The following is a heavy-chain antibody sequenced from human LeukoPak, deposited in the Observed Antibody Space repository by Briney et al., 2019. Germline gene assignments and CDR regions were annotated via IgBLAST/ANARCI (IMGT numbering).Heavy chain of an antibody. D-gene: IGHD3-10*01. CDR2: INHSGST. V-gene: IGHV4-34*01. CDR1: GGSFSGYY. CDR3: VQMVRGVIY. Sequence: SETLSLTCAVYGGSFSGYYWSWIRQPPGKGLEWIGEINHSGSTIYNPSLKSRVTISVDTSKNQFSLKLSSVTAADTAVYYCVQMVRGVIYWGQGTLVTVSS. J-gene: IGHJ4*02.